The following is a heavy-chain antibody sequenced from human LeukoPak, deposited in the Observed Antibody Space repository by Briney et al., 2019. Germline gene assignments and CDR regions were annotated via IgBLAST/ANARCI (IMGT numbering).Heavy chain of an antibody. Sequence: ASVKVSCKASGGTFSSYAISWVRQAPGQGLEWMGGIIPIFGTANYAQKFQGRVTITADESTSTAYMELSSLRSEDTAVYYCARAXXXXQXXWYFDLWGRGTLVTVSS. CDR3: ARAXXXXQXXWYFDL. CDR2: IIPIFGTA. V-gene: IGHV1-69*13. J-gene: IGHJ2*01. CDR1: GGTFSSYA.